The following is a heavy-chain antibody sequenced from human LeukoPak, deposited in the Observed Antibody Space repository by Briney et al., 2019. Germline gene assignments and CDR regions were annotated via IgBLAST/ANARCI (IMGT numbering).Heavy chain of an antibody. V-gene: IGHV3-23*01. CDR2: IRSNGATA. D-gene: IGHD1-1*01. CDR3: ARGQEFDDGVFDS. J-gene: IGHJ4*02. CDR1: GFXFSSFA. Sequence: PGGSLRLSCAASGFXFSSFAMTWVRQAPGKGLEWVSHIRSNGATAYNADSVKGRFTISRDNSKNTVYLQMNSLRVEDTAIYYCARGQEFDDGVFDSWGQGTLITVSS.